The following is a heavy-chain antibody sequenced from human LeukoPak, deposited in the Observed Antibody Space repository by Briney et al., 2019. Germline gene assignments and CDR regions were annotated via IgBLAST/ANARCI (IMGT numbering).Heavy chain of an antibody. CDR1: GFTFSNYE. V-gene: IGHV3-48*03. J-gene: IGHJ4*02. CDR3: ARGEGAQLWFTS. D-gene: IGHD5-18*01. Sequence: PGGSLRLSCAASGFTFSNYEMNWVRQAPGKGLEWVSYISSSGSTIYYADSVKGRFTISRDNAKNSLYLQMNSLRAEDTAVYYCARGEGAQLWFTSWGQGTLVTVSS. CDR2: ISSSGSTI.